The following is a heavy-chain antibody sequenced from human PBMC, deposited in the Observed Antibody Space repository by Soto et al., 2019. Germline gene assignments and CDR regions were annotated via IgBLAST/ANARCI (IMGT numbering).Heavy chain of an antibody. V-gene: IGHV3-30-3*01. D-gene: IGHD2-2*01. CDR1: GFTFSSYA. J-gene: IGHJ6*02. Sequence: QVQLVESGGGVVQPGRSLSLSCAASGFTFSSYAMHWVRQAPGKGLEWVAVISYDGSNKYYADSVKGRFTITRDNSKQTMYLQINRLRAEDTAVYYRAGDRQEGKYQLILYGMEVWGQGTTVTVSS. CDR3: AGDRQEGKYQLILYGMEV. CDR2: ISYDGSNK.